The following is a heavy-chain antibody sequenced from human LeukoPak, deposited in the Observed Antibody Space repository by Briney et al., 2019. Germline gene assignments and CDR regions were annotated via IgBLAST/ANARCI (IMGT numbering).Heavy chain of an antibody. CDR1: GYSVTSYW. J-gene: IGHJ3*02. CDR2: IYPGGSDT. V-gene: IGHV5-51*01. Sequence: GASLKTSCKGSGYSVTSYWIGGVRQMHGKGLEWMGIIYPGGSDTRYSPSFQGQVTISADKSISTAYLQWSSLKASDTAMYYCARIYCGGDCYSGAFDIWGQGTMVTVSS. D-gene: IGHD2-21*02. CDR3: ARIYCGGDCYSGAFDI.